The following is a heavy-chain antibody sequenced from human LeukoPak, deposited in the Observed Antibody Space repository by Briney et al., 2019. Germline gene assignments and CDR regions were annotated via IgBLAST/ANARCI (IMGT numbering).Heavy chain of an antibody. V-gene: IGHV1-69-2*01. CDR3: AAGHITGGTGFDY. J-gene: IGHJ4*02. CDR2: IDPEDGET. D-gene: IGHD1-20*01. CDR1: RYTSTDYY. Sequence: ASVKVSCKVSRYTSTDYYGHWVQQAPGKGLEWMGLIDPEDGETIYAEEFQGRVSITADTSTDTAYMELSSLRFDDTAVYYCAAGHITGGTGFDYWGQGTLVTVSS.